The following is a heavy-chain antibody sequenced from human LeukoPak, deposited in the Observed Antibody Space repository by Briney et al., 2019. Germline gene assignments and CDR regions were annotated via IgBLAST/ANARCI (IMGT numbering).Heavy chain of an antibody. V-gene: IGHV1-2*02. CDR1: GYTFTGYY. D-gene: IGHD4-17*01. Sequence: ASVKVSCKASGYTFTGYYMHWVRQAPGQGLEWMGWINPNSGGTNYAQKFQGRVTMTRDTSISTAYMELRSLRSDDTAVYYCVTVTTNYFDYWGQGTLVTVSS. CDR2: INPNSGGT. J-gene: IGHJ4*02. CDR3: VTVTTNYFDY.